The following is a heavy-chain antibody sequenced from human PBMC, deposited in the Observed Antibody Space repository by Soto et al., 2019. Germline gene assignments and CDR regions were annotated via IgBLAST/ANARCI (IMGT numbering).Heavy chain of an antibody. V-gene: IGHV3-11*01. CDR1: GFTFNDYY. Sequence: GVLRISCSVSGFTFNDYYMSWIRQAPGNGLEWISYIDSSGSIIYYADSVKGRFTISRDNAKNSLYLQMNSLRAEDTAVYYCARAPGYYNCSGYFDYCRQLTPVAV. J-gene: IGHJ4*02. CDR3: ARAPGYYNCSGYFDY. CDR2: IDSSGSII. D-gene: IGHD3-22*01.